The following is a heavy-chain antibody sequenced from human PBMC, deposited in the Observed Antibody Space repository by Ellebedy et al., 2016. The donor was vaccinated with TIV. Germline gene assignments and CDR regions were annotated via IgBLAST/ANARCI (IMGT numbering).Heavy chain of an antibody. J-gene: IGHJ5*02. V-gene: IGHV4-39*07. D-gene: IGHD2-15*01. Sequence: MPSETLSLTCTVPGGSISTTSDYWGWIRQPPGKGLEWIGSFYFSGNNFYKPSLKSRVTISVNTSKKQFSLQLNSVTAADTARYYCVRGNKVEKWFDPWGQGTLVTVSS. CDR2: FYFSGNN. CDR3: VRGNKVEKWFDP. CDR1: GGSISTTSDY.